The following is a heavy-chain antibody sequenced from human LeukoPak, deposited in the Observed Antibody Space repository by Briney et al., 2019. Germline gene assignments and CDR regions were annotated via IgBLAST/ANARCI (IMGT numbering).Heavy chain of an antibody. V-gene: IGHV3-7*01. J-gene: IGHJ4*02. CDR3: ARALPGNAPYPLDY. Sequence: GGPLRLSCAASGFTFSSYWMSWVRQAPGKGLEWVANIEQDGSEQYSVDSVKGRFTISRDNAKNSLSLQMNSLRAEDTAVYYCARALPGNAPYPLDYWGQGTLVTVSS. CDR1: GFTFSSYW. CDR2: IEQDGSEQ.